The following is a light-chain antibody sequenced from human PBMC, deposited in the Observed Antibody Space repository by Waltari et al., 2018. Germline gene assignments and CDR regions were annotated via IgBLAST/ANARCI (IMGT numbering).Light chain of an antibody. CDR1: NSNIGRNT. CDR3: ATWDDTLNGPV. J-gene: IGLJ2*01. V-gene: IGLV1-44*01. Sequence: QSVLTQPPSASGTPRQRFTISCSGSNSNIGRNTVNWYQQLPGTAPTLLVYNNFQRPSGGPARFSGSKSGTSASLAILGVRPEDEADYYCATWDDTLNGPVFGGGTKLTVL. CDR2: NNF.